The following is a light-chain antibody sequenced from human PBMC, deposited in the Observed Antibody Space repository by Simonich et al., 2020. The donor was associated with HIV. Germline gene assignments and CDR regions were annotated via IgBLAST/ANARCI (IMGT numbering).Light chain of an antibody. Sequence: EIVMTQSPATLSVSPGEGATLSCRASQNVTSNLAAYQQKPGQAPRLLIYGASSRAIGIPARFSGSGSGTEFTLTISSLQPEDFATYYCLQHNSYPYTFGQGTKLEIK. CDR3: LQHNSYPYT. J-gene: IGKJ2*01. CDR2: GAS. V-gene: IGKV3-15*01. CDR1: QNVTSN.